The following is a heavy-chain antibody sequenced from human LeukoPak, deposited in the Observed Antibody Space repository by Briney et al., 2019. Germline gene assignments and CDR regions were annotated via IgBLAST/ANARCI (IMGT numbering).Heavy chain of an antibody. D-gene: IGHD6-13*01. J-gene: IGHJ5*02. CDR3: AKDARRYSSSWYDGGGFDP. V-gene: IGHV3-30*18. CDR2: ISYDGSNK. Sequence: GRSLRLSCAASGFTFSSYGMHWVRQAPGKGLEWVAVISYDGSNKYYADSVKGRFTISRVNSKNTLCLQMNSLRAEDTAVYYCAKDARRYSSSWYDGGGFDPWGQGTLVTVSS. CDR1: GFTFSSYG.